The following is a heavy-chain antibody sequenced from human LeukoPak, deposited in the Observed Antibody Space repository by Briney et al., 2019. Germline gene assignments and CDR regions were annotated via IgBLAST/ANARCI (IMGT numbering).Heavy chain of an antibody. CDR3: ARDTAGYSSGWFDP. CDR2: INHSGST. V-gene: IGHV4-59*01. Sequence: SETLSLTCTVSGDSISSYYWSWIRQPPGKGLEWIGEINHSGSTNYNPSLKSRVTISVDTSKNQFSLKLSSVTAADTAVYYCARDTAGYSSGWFDPWGQGTLVTVSS. CDR1: GDSISSYY. D-gene: IGHD6-25*01. J-gene: IGHJ5*02.